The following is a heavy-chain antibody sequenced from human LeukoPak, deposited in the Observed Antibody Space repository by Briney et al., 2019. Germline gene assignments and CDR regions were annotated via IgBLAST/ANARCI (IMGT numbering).Heavy chain of an antibody. CDR1: GFTFSSYG. D-gene: IGHD6-13*01. CDR3: AKDHRYSSSWTYFDY. J-gene: IGHJ4*02. Sequence: GGSLRLSCAASGFTFSSYGMHWVRQAPGKGPEWVAFIRYDGSNKYYADSVKGRFTISRDNSKNTLYLQMNSLRAEDTAVYYCAKDHRYSSSWTYFDYWGQGTLVTVSS. V-gene: IGHV3-30*02. CDR2: IRYDGSNK.